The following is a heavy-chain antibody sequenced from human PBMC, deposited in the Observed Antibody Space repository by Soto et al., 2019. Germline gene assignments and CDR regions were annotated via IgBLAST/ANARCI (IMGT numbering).Heavy chain of an antibody. D-gene: IGHD2-15*01. J-gene: IGHJ5*02. CDR1: GDSFSNFA. V-gene: IGHV1-69*01. CDR3: ATKSCRGGSCYSWRFDN. Sequence: QVQLVQSGAEVREPGSSVKVSCKASGDSFSNFAISWVRQAPGQGLEWMGGITPVFGRPNYAQNFKGRVSITADESTGTAFMGLTSLRSEDTXVYYCATKSCRGGSCYSWRFDNWGQGTLITVSS. CDR2: ITPVFGRP.